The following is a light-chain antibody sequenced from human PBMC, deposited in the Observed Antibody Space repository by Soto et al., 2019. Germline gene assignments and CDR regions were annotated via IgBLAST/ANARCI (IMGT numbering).Light chain of an antibody. CDR3: ASYTNSSPYV. V-gene: IGLV2-14*01. J-gene: IGLJ1*01. Sequence: QSALTQPASVSGSPGQSIAISCTGTSSDVGGYSYVSWYQQQPGKAPKLVISDVSNRPSGVSDRFSGSKSGNTASLTISGLQTEDEADYYCASYTNSSPYVFGNGTKGTGL. CDR1: SSDVGGYSY. CDR2: DVS.